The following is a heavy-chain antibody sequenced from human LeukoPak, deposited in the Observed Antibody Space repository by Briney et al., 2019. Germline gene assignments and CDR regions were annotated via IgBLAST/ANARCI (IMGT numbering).Heavy chain of an antibody. J-gene: IGHJ4*02. V-gene: IGHV3-23*01. CDR2: ISGSGGNT. Sequence: GGSLRLSCAASGFTFSSYGIHWVRQAPGKGLEWVSGISGSGGNTYYADSVKGRFTISRDNSKNTLYLQMNSLRAEDTAVYYCAKSSSSGWYLDYWGQGTLVTVSS. CDR3: AKSSSSGWYLDY. D-gene: IGHD6-19*01. CDR1: GFTFSSYG.